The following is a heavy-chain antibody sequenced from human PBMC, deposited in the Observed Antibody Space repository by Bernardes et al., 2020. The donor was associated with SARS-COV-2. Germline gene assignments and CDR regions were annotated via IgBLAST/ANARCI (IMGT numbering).Heavy chain of an antibody. CDR2: ITGRDGST. J-gene: IGHJ4*02. D-gene: IGHD2-2*01. CDR1: GFIFSNYA. V-gene: IGHV3-23*01. CDR3: AKDRGYCSGTVCYREFLFDS. Sequence: GGSLRLSCAASGFIFSNYAMSWVRQAPGKGPEWVSTITGRDGSTEYSDSVKGRFTISRDDSKAMVHLQMNSLKGEDTAIYHCAKDRGYCSGTVCYREFLFDSWGQGTLVIVSS.